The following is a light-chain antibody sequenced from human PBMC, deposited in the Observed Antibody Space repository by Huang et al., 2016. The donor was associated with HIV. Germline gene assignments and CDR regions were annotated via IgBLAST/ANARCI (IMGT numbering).Light chain of an antibody. V-gene: IGKV1-39*01. Sequence: DIQMTQSPPSLSASVGDRVTFTCRANQNITKSLNWYQQKPGKAPKLLIYTASTVESGVPSRFSGSGSGSLFTLNIVNLQPEDFATYYCQQSFSVPRTFG. CDR1: QNITKS. J-gene: IGKJ1*01. CDR3: QQSFSVPRT. CDR2: TAS.